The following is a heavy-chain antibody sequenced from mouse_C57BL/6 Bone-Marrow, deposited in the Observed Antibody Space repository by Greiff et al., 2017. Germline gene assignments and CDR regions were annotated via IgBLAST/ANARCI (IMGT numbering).Heavy chain of an antibody. Sequence: EVMLVESGGGLVKPGGSLKLSCAASGFTFSSYAMSWVRQTPEKRLEWVATISDCGSNTYYTDNVKGRFTISRDNAKNNLYLQMSHLKSEDTALSYCASEGYGSSYYWYFDVWGTGTTVTVSS. J-gene: IGHJ1*03. CDR1: GFTFSSYA. CDR2: ISDCGSNT. V-gene: IGHV5-4*03. D-gene: IGHD1-1*01. CDR3: ASEGYGSSYYWYFDV.